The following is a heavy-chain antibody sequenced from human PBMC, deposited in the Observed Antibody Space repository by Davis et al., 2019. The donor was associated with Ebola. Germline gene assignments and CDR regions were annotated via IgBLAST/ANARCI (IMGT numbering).Heavy chain of an antibody. Sequence: GESLKISCAAFGFTFSAYWMYWVRQDPTKGLVWVSRINNDGNHITYADSVKGRFTISRDNAKNTLYLEMKTLRTEDTAVYYCAREAIYCSRTRCPLDYWGQGALVTVSS. CDR3: AREAIYCSRTRCPLDY. V-gene: IGHV3-74*03. CDR2: INNDGNHI. CDR1: GFTFSAYW. D-gene: IGHD2-2*01. J-gene: IGHJ4*02.